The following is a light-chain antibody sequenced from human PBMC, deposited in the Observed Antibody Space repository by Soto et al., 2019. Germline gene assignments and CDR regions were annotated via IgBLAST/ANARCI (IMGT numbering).Light chain of an antibody. CDR3: SSYTSSSTRV. Sequence: QSVLTQPASVSGSPGQSITISCTGTSSDVGGYNYVSWYQQHPGKAPKLMIYEVSNRPSGVSNRFSGSKSGNTASLTISGLQAHDEADYYCSSYTSSSTRVFGGGTKVTVL. J-gene: IGLJ3*02. V-gene: IGLV2-14*01. CDR1: SSDVGGYNY. CDR2: EVS.